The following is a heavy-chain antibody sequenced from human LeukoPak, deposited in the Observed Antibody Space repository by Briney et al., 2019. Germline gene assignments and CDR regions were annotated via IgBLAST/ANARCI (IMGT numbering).Heavy chain of an antibody. V-gene: IGHV3-23*01. D-gene: IGHD3-10*01. J-gene: IGHJ4*02. CDR2: ISDSGGST. CDR3: ARDYPQARGY. CDR1: GFTFRSYA. Sequence: GGSLRLSCAASGFTFRSYAMSWVRQAPGKGLEWVSAISDSGGSTYYADSVKGRFTISRDNSKNTLYLQMSSLRVEDTAVYYCARDYPQARGYWGQGTLVTVSS.